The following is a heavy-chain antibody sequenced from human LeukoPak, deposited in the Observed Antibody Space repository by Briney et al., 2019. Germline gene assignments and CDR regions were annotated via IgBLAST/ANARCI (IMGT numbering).Heavy chain of an antibody. D-gene: IGHD2-15*01. Sequence: PGGSLRLSCAASGFTFSSYSMNWVRQAPGKGLEWVSSISSTSAYIHYVDSVKGRFTISRDNAENSLYLQMSSLSAEDTAVYYCARAPLRYLYCSGGSCDYYMDVWGKGTTVTVSS. CDR2: ISSTSAYI. CDR1: GFTFSSYS. CDR3: ARAPLRYLYCSGGSCDYYMDV. V-gene: IGHV3-21*01. J-gene: IGHJ6*03.